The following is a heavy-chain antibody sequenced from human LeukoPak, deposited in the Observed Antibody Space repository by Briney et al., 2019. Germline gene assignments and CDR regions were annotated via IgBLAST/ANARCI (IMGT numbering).Heavy chain of an antibody. J-gene: IGHJ4*02. CDR1: GGSISIYY. CDR3: AREAPPYYFDY. Sequence: SETLSLTWTVSGGSISIYYWSWIRQPPGKGLEWIGYIYYSGSTSYNPSLKSRVNISVDTSKNQFSLKLSSVTAADTAVYYCAREAPPYYFDYWGQGTLVTVSS. V-gene: IGHV4-59*01. CDR2: IYYSGST.